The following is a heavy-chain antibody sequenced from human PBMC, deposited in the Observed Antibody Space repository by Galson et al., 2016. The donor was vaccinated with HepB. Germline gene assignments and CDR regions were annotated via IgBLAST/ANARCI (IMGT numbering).Heavy chain of an antibody. J-gene: IGHJ4*02. D-gene: IGHD3-10*01. V-gene: IGHV3-23*01. CDR2: ISGSGGST. CDR3: AKDNYGSGNSPIAFDF. Sequence: SLRLSCAASGLTFSSYAMNWVRQAPGKGLEWVSAISGSGGSTYYADSVKGRFTISRDNSKNTLYLQMNSLRADDTAVYFCAKDNYGSGNSPIAFDFWGQGTLVTVSS. CDR1: GLTFSSYA.